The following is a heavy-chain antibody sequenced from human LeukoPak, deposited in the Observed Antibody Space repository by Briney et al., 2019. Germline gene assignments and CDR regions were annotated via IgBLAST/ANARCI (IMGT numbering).Heavy chain of an antibody. CDR1: GFTFDDYA. CDR3: AKDMAPSITMIVTAFDY. Sequence: PGGSLRLSCAASGFTFDDYAMHWLRQAPGKALEGVSGISWNSGNIDYADPVKGRFTVSRDNAKNSLYMQMNSLRGDDTAFYYCAKDMAPSITMIVTAFDYWGQGTLVTVSS. V-gene: IGHV3-9*01. D-gene: IGHD3-22*01. CDR2: ISWNSGNI. J-gene: IGHJ4*02.